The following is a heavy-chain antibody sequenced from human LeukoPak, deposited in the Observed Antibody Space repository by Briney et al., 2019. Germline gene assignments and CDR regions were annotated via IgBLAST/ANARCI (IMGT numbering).Heavy chain of an antibody. V-gene: IGHV4-34*01. CDR3: ARDSGDSFDI. CDR2: INHSGST. J-gene: IGHJ3*02. Sequence: PSETLSLTCALYGGSFSGYYWSWIRQPPGKGLEWIGEINHSGSTNYNPSLKSRVTISVDTSKNQFSLKLSSVTAADTAVYYCARDSGDSFDIWGQGTMVTVSS. D-gene: IGHD3-10*01. CDR1: GGSFSGYY.